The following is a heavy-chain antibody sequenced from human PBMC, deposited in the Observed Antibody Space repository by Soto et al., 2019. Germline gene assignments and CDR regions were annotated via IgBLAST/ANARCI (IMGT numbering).Heavy chain of an antibody. D-gene: IGHD1-26*01. V-gene: IGHV3-30-3*01. CDR2: ISYDGSDK. Sequence: PGGSLRLSCAASGFTLSGYVLHCVRQAPGKGLEWVALISYDGSDKNYGDSVKGRFTISRDNSKNTLYLQMDSLRAEDTAMYYCATSRKWEDSYGMDVGGQGTTVTVSS. CDR3: ATSRKWEDSYGMDV. J-gene: IGHJ6*02. CDR1: GFTLSGYV.